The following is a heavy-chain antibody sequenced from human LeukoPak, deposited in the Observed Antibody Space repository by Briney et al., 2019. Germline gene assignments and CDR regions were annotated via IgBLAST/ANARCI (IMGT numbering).Heavy chain of an antibody. Sequence: GASVKVSCKASGYTFTTYDSNWVRQATGQGLGWMGWMNPNSGNTGYAQKFQGRVTMTRNTSMSTAYMELSSLRSEDTAVYYCARANYYGSGKKDLDYWGQGTLVTVSS. J-gene: IGHJ4*02. V-gene: IGHV1-8*01. CDR3: ARANYYGSGKKDLDY. CDR1: GYTFTTYD. CDR2: MNPNSGNT. D-gene: IGHD3-10*01.